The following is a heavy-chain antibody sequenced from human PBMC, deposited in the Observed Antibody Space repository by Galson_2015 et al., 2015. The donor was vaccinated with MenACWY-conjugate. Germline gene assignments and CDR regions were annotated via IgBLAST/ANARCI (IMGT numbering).Heavy chain of an antibody. V-gene: IGHV6-1*01. J-gene: IGHJ5*02. Sequence: CAISGDSVSSRSAAWNWIMQSPSGGLEWLGRTYYRSKWFNDYAVSVKSRITINSDTSKNQFSLQLNSVTPEDTAVYYCARGTQGRPYRWFDPWGKGTLVTVSS. CDR1: GDSVSSRSAA. D-gene: IGHD1-14*01. CDR2: TYYRSKWFN. CDR3: ARGTQGRPYRWFDP.